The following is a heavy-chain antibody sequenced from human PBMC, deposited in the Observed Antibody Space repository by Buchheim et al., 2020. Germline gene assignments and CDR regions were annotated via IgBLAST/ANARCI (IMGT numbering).Heavy chain of an antibody. CDR1: GFTFSSYT. CDR2: ISSTSAKI. V-gene: IGHV3-21*01. Sequence: EVQLVESGGGLVKPGGSLRLSCPASGFTFSSYTMNWARQAPGEGLEGVASISSTSAKIYYADSVKGRFTIPRDNAKHSLDLQMKSLRVEDTAVYYCARGYCSTTSCYTREESMDVWGKGTT. J-gene: IGHJ6*03. CDR3: ARGYCSTTSCYTREESMDV. D-gene: IGHD2-2*02.